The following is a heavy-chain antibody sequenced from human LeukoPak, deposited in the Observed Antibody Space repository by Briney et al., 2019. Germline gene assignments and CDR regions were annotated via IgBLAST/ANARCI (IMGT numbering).Heavy chain of an antibody. CDR3: ARERYSSSDFDY. D-gene: IGHD6-6*01. CDR1: GFTFRSYS. J-gene: IGHJ4*02. CDR2: ISSSSSYI. V-gene: IGHV3-21*01. Sequence: GGSLRLSCAASGFTFRSYSMNWVRQAPGKGLEWVSSISSSSSYIYYADSVKGRFTISRDNAKNSLYLQMNSLRAEDTAVYYCARERYSSSDFDYWGQGTLVTVSS.